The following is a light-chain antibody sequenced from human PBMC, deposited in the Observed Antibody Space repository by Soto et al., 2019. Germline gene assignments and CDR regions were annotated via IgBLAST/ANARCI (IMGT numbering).Light chain of an antibody. CDR3: QSYDSSLRGWV. CDR1: SSNIGAGYG. CDR2: DNS. Sequence: QSVLTQPPSVSGAPGQRVTISCTGSSSNIGAGYGVHWYQQLPGTAPKLLIYDNSNRPSGVPDRFSGSKSGTSASLAITGLQAEDEADYYCQSYDSSLRGWVFGGGTKLTVL. V-gene: IGLV1-40*01. J-gene: IGLJ3*02.